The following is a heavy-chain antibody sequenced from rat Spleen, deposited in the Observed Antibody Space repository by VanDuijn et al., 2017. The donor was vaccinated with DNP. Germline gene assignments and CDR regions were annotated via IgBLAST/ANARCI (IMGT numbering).Heavy chain of an antibody. J-gene: IGHJ3*01. Sequence: EVQLVESGGGLVQPGNSLKLSCAASGFTFSDYTMAWVRQSPKKGLEWVATIIYDDSSTYYRDSVKGRFTISRDNAKSTLYLHMDSLRSEDAATYYCAIYFYSGDNWFAYWGQGTLVTVSS. CDR3: AIYFYSGDNWFAY. CDR1: GFTFSDYT. CDR2: IIYDDSST. V-gene: IGHV5S10*01. D-gene: IGHD1-1*01.